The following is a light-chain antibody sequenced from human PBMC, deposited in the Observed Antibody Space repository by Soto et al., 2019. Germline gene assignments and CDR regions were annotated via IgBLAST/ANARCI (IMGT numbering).Light chain of an antibody. CDR2: GNS. CDR3: QSYDSSLSGLYV. J-gene: IGLJ1*01. Sequence: SVLKLPPPVSEAPGQRVTISCTGSSSNIGAGYEVHWYQQLPGRAPKRIIYGNSKRPSRIPDRFSGSKSGTSAYLAITGLQADDEANYYCQSYDSSLSGLYVFGTGTKGT. CDR1: SSNIGAGYE. V-gene: IGLV1-40*01.